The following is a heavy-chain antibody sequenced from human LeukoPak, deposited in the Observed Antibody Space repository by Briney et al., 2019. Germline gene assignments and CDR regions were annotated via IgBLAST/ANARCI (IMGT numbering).Heavy chain of an antibody. CDR3: VRDADISGWYSYSDY. CDR2: IWLDGSDQ. J-gene: IGHJ4*02. V-gene: IGHV3-33*08. D-gene: IGHD6-19*01. CDR1: GFTFSSYA. Sequence: GRSLRLSCAASGFTFSSYAMHWVRQAPGKGLEWVAIIWLDGSDQRYADSVKGRFSISRDNSKNILYLQMNSLRAEDTAVYHCVRDADISGWYSYSDYWGQGTLVTVSS.